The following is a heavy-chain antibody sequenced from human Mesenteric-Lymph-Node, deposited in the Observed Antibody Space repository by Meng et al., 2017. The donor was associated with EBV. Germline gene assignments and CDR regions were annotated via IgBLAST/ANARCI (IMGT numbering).Heavy chain of an antibody. J-gene: IGHJ4*02. CDR2: FFYSGS. CDR1: GGSISSYY. D-gene: IGHD6-13*01. CDR3: ARSGYTSSPGSFDF. Sequence: QAQLQESGPGLVKPSETLSLTCTVSGGSISSYYWSWIRQPPGKGLEWIGYFFYSGSNYNPSLKSRVTISEDTSKNQLSLKLTSVTAADTAVYYCARSGYTSSPGSFDFWGQGTLVTVSS. V-gene: IGHV4-59*01.